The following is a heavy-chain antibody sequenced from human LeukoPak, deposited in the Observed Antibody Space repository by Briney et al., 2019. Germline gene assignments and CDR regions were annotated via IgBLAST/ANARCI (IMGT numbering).Heavy chain of an antibody. CDR1: GYTFTVYH. Sequence: ASVKVSCKTSGYTFTVYHMHWVRQAPGQGLEWMGWINPNSGATNCAQNLQGRVTMTSDTSISTAYMELSRLRSDDTAVYYCARELGYCSGGSCYGLRRFDYWGQGTLVTVSS. D-gene: IGHD2-15*01. CDR2: INPNSGAT. V-gene: IGHV1-2*02. J-gene: IGHJ4*02. CDR3: ARELGYCSGGSCYGLRRFDY.